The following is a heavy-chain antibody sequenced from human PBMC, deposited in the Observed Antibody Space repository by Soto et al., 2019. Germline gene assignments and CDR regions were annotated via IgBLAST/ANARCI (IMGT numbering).Heavy chain of an antibody. CDR2: INHSGST. CDR3: ALTVVVPGTRMDV. J-gene: IGHJ6*02. V-gene: IGHV4-34*01. D-gene: IGHD2-2*01. CDR1: GGSFSGYY. Sequence: PSETLSLTCAVYGGSFSGYYWNWIRQPPGKGLEWIGEINHSGSTNYNPSLKSQVTISVDTSKKQFSLKLSSVTAADTAVYYCALTVVVPGTRMDVWGQGTTVTVSS.